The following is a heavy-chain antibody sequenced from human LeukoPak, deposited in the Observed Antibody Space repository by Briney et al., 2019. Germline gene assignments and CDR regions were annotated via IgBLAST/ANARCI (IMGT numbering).Heavy chain of an antibody. CDR3: ARPSRREVAAAGTTKYFQH. D-gene: IGHD6-13*01. J-gene: IGHJ1*01. CDR2: IYYSGST. CDR1: GGSISSSSYY. Sequence: SETLSLTCTVSGGSISSSSYYWGWIRQPPGKGLEWIGSIYYSGSTYYNPSPKSRVTISVDTSKNQFSLKLSSVTAADTAVYYCARPSRREVAAAGTTKYFQHWGQGTLVTVSS. V-gene: IGHV4-39*07.